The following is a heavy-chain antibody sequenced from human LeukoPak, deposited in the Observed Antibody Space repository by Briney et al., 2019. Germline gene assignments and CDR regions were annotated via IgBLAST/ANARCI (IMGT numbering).Heavy chain of an antibody. D-gene: IGHD3-22*01. J-gene: IGHJ3*02. CDR2: ISSSSRHI. CDR3: AKDAWGSYYYDSSGYSNDAFDI. Sequence: GGSLRLSCAASGFTFSRYSMNWVRQAPGKGLEWVSSISSSSRHIYYADSVKGRLTISRDNSKNTLYLQMNSLRAEDTAVYYCAKDAWGSYYYDSSGYSNDAFDIWGQGTMVTVSS. V-gene: IGHV3-21*01. CDR1: GFTFSRYS.